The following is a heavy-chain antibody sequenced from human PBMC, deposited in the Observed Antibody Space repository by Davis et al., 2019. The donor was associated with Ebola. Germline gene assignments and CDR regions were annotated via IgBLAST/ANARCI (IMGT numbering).Heavy chain of an antibody. CDR2: INHSGST. D-gene: IGHD2-21*01. Sequence: MPSETLSLTCAVYGGSFSGYYWSWIRQPPGKGLEWIGEINHSGSTNYNPSLKSRVTISVDKSKNQFSLKLSSVTAADTAVYYCARDRALWGVMDVWGQGTTVTVSS. V-gene: IGHV4-34*01. J-gene: IGHJ6*02. CDR1: GGSFSGYY. CDR3: ARDRALWGVMDV.